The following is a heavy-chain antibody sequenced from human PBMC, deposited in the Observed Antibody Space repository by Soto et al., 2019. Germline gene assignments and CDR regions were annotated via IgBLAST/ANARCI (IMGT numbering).Heavy chain of an antibody. J-gene: IGHJ4*02. V-gene: IGHV1-46*01. CDR1: GHSITSHY. D-gene: IGHD2-21*02. CDR2: IDPTGGRT. Sequence: ASVKVSCKASGHSITSHYMHWVRQAPGQGLEWMGTIDPTGGRTNYAQKFQGRVTMTRDTSTSTATYYCAHRPSAYCGGDCYGHWGQGTLVTVSS. CDR3: GH.